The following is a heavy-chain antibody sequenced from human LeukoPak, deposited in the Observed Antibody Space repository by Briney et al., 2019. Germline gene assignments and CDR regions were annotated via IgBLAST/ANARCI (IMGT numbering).Heavy chain of an antibody. J-gene: IGHJ6*03. CDR1: GGSISSGGYS. CDR2: IYYSGST. V-gene: IGHV4-30-4*07. D-gene: IGHD2-15*01. Sequence: SETLSLTCAVSGGSISSGGYSWSWIRQPPGKGLEWIGYIYYSGSTYYNPSLKSRVTISVDTSKNQFSLKLSSVTAADTAVYYCAREHCSGGSCYSIYYYYMDVWGKGATVTVSS. CDR3: AREHCSGGSCYSIYYYYMDV.